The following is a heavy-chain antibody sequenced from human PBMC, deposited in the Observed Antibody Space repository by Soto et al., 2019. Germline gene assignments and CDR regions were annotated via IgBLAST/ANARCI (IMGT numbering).Heavy chain of an antibody. J-gene: IGHJ6*02. CDR2: IYHSGST. V-gene: IGHV4-4*01. Sequence: SETLSLTCAVSGDSISSSKWWRWVRQPPGKGLEWIGEIYHSGSTNYNPSLKSRVIISVDKSKNQFSLKLSSVTDADTAVYCCARDPRWPPMEYYFGIDVWGQGTTVTVSS. CDR1: GDSISSSKW. D-gene: IGHD3-10*01. CDR3: ARDPRWPPMEYYFGIDV.